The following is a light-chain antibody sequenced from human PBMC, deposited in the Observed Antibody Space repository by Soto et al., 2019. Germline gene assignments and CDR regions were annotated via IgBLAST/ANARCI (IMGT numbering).Light chain of an antibody. CDR2: GAS. J-gene: IGKJ2*01. V-gene: IGKV3-20*01. Sequence: EIVLTQSPGTLSLSPGERATLSCRASQSVSSSYLAWYQQKPGQATRLLIDGASSRATGIPDRFSGSGSGTDFTLTISRLEPEYFAVYYCQHCVSSPYTFGPGTKLEIK. CDR1: QSVSSSY. CDR3: QHCVSSPYT.